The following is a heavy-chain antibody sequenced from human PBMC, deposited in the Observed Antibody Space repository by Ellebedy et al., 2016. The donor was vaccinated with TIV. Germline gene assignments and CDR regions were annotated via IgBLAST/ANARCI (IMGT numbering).Heavy chain of an antibody. CDR2: INGHGTTT. V-gene: IGHV3-74*03. D-gene: IGHD2-15*01. Sequence: PGGSLRLSCARSRSTFSSYWMQWVRQAPGKGLVWVSGINGHGTTTTYADSVKGRFTISRDNAKNTLYLQMNSLRAKDTAVYYCATGARSEGGYWGQGTLVTVSS. J-gene: IGHJ4*02. CDR1: RSTFSSYW. CDR3: ATGARSEGGY.